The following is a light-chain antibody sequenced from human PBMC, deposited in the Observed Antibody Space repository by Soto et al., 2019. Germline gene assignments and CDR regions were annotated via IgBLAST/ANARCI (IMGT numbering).Light chain of an antibody. CDR3: QQYTDWPLT. J-gene: IGKJ5*01. V-gene: IGKV3-15*01. CDR2: GAS. CDR1: QFIGSK. Sequence: IVMTQSPATLSVSPGERETLSCRASQFIGSKLAWYQQKPGQAPRLLIYGASSRATDVPARFSGSGSGTDFSLTITSLQSEDLAVYYCQQYTDWPLTFGQGTRLEI.